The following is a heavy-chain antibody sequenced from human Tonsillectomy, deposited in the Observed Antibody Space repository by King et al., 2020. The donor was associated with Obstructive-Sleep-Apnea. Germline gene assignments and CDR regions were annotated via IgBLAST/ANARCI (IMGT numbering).Heavy chain of an antibody. D-gene: IGHD3-22*01. J-gene: IGHJ4*02. CDR3: AKSPYYYDASGTFDY. V-gene: IGHV3-9*01. CDR2: VNWNSDYI. Sequence: VQLVESGGGLVQPGRSLRLSCAASGFTFDDFAMHWVRQAPGKGLEWVSGVNWNSDYIDYVDSVKGRFTISRDNANNSLYLQMNNLRPDDTALYYCAKSPYYYDASGTFDYWGQGTLVTVSS. CDR1: GFTFDDFA.